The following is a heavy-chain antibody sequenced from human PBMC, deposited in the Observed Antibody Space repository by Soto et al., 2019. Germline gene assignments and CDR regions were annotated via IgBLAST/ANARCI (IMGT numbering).Heavy chain of an antibody. J-gene: IGHJ6*03. V-gene: IGHV1-46*03. Sequence: ASVKVSCKASGYTFTSYYIHWVRQAPGQGLEWMGIINPSGGSTSYAQKSQGRVTMTRDTSTSTVYMEVSGLRSEDTAVYYCARDQEPSTLYYDYYYMDVWGKGTTVTVSS. CDR2: INPSGGST. CDR1: GYTFTSYY. CDR3: ARDQEPSTLYYDYYYMDV.